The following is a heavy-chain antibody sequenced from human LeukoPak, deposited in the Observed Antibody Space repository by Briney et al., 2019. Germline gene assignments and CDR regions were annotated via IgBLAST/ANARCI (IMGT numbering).Heavy chain of an antibody. J-gene: IGHJ6*03. CDR3: ARDPITMVRGVNPDGYYYYYMDV. V-gene: IGHV1-69*01. Sequence: SVKVSCKASGGTFGSYAISWVRQAPGQGLEWMGGIIPNFGTANYAQKFQGRVTITADESTSTAYMELSSLRSEDTAVYYCARDPITMVRGVNPDGYYYYYMDVWGKGTTVTVSS. D-gene: IGHD3-10*01. CDR1: GGTFGSYA. CDR2: IIPNFGTA.